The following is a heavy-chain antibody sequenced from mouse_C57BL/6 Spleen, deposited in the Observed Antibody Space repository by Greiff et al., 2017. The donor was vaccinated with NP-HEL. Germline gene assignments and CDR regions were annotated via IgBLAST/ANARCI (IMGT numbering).Heavy chain of an antibody. J-gene: IGHJ2*01. D-gene: IGHD3-3*01. CDR3: ARSGTDDYFDC. V-gene: IGHV1-82*01. CDR1: GYAFSSSW. Sequence: QVQLQQSGPELVKPGASVKISCKASGYAFSSSWMNWVKQRPGKGLEWIGRIYPGDGDTNYNGKFKGKATLTADKSSSTAYMQLSSLTSEDSAVYFCARSGTDDYFDCWGQGTTLTVAS. CDR2: IYPGDGDT.